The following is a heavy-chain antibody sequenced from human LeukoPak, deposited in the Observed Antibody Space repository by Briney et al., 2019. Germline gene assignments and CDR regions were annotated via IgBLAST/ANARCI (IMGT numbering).Heavy chain of an antibody. D-gene: IGHD6-13*01. J-gene: IGHJ3*02. CDR2: IYYSGST. V-gene: IGHV4-59*08. CDR1: GGSISSYY. CDR3: ARQSSSYAFDI. Sequence: SETLSLTCTVSGGSISSYYWSWIRQPPGKGLEWIGYIYYSGSTNYNPSLKSRVTISVDTSKNQFSLKLSSVTAADTAVYYCARQSSSYAFDIWGQGTMVTVSS.